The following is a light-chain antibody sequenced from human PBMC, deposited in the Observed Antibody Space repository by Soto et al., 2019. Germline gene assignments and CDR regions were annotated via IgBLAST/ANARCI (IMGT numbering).Light chain of an antibody. CDR1: QTISSW. V-gene: IGKV1-5*03. CDR2: KAS. J-gene: IGKJ1*01. Sequence: DIQMTQSPSTLSGSVGDRVTITCRASQTISSWLAWYQQKPGKAPKLLIYKASTLKSGVPSRFSGSGSGTEFTLTISSLQPDDFAPYYCQHYNSYSEEFVQGTKVELK. CDR3: QHYNSYSEE.